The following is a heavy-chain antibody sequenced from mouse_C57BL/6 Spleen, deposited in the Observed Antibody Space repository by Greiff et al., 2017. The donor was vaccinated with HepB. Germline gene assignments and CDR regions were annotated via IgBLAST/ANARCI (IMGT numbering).Heavy chain of an antibody. D-gene: IGHD1-1*01. CDR2: ISSGSSTI. CDR1: GFTFSDYG. CDR3: ARGYYGSHWFFDV. V-gene: IGHV5-17*01. J-gene: IGHJ1*03. Sequence: DVKLQESGGGLVKPGGSLKLSCAASGFTFSDYGMHWVRQAPEKGLEWVAYISSGSSTIYYADTVKGRFTISRDNAKNTLFLQMTSLRSEDTAMYYCARGYYGSHWFFDVWGTGTTVTVSS.